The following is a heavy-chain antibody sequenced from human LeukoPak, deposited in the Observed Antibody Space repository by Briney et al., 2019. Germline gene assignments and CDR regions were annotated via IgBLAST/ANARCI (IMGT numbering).Heavy chain of an antibody. J-gene: IGHJ4*02. CDR2: IYYSGST. CDR3: ARVITVRGVIFDY. D-gene: IGHD3-16*01. CDR1: GGSISSYY. Sequence: SETLSLTCTVSGGSISSYYWSWIRQPPGKGLEWIGYIYYSGSTNYNPSLKSRVTISVDTSKNQFSLKLSSVTAADTAVYYCARVITVRGVIFDYWGQGTLVTVSS. V-gene: IGHV4-59*01.